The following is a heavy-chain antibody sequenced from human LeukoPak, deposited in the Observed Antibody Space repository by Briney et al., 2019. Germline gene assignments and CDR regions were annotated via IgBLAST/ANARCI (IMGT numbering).Heavy chain of an antibody. CDR2: ISGSGGST. J-gene: IGHJ4*02. CDR1: GFTFSSYA. D-gene: IGHD3-22*01. V-gene: IGHV3-23*01. Sequence: GGSPRLSCAASGFTFSSYAMSWVRQAPGKGLEWVSAISGSGGSTYYADSVKGRFTISRDNSKNTLYLQMNSLRAEDTAVYYCAKDRESVYYYDSSGYYYFDYWGQGSLVTVSS. CDR3: AKDRESVYYYDSSGYYYFDY.